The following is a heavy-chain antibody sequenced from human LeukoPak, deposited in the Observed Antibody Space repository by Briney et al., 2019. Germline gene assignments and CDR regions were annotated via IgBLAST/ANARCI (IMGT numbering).Heavy chain of an antibody. D-gene: IGHD3-3*01. Sequence: QTGGSLRLSCAASGLAFSSYAMSWVRQAPGKGLEWVSTISVASNTFYADSVKGRFTISRDNSRNTVYLQMTSLRADDTAVYYCADYGVSGVRNNFYWGQGTPVTVSS. J-gene: IGHJ4*02. V-gene: IGHV3-23*01. CDR1: GLAFSSYA. CDR3: ADYGVSGVRNNFY. CDR2: ISVASNT.